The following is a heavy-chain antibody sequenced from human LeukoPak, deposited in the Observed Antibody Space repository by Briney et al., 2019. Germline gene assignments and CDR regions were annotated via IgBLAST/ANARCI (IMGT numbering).Heavy chain of an antibody. V-gene: IGHV3-74*01. CDR1: GFTFSSHW. J-gene: IGHJ5*02. CDR2: INSDGSST. Sequence: GGSLRLSCAASGFTFSSHWMHWVRQAPGKGLVWVSRINSDGSSTSYADSVKGRFTISRDNAKNTLYLQMNSLRSEDTAVYYCAQENCSGGSCYWFDPWGQGTLVTVSS. D-gene: IGHD2-15*01. CDR3: AQENCSGGSCYWFDP.